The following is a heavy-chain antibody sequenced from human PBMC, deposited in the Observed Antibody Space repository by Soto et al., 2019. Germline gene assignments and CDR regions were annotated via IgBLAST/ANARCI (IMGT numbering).Heavy chain of an antibody. D-gene: IGHD3-10*01. J-gene: IGHJ6*02. Sequence: QVQLVESGGGVVQPGRSLRLSCAASGFTFSSYAMHWVRQAPGKGLEWVAVISYDGSNKYYADSVKGRFTISRDNSKNTLYLQMNSLRAEDTAVYYCVRPITMVRGVTGGMDVWGQGTTVTVSS. CDR2: ISYDGSNK. CDR3: VRPITMVRGVTGGMDV. V-gene: IGHV3-30-3*01. CDR1: GFTFSSYA.